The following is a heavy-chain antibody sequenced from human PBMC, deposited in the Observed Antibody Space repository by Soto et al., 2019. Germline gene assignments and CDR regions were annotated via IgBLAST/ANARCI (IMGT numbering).Heavy chain of an antibody. Sequence: GASVKVSCKASGGTFSSYAISWVRQAPGQGLEWMGGIIPIFGTANYAQKFQGRVTITADESTSTAYMELSSLRSEDTAVYYCARDEGRDGYNYFDYWGQGTLVTVSS. V-gene: IGHV1-69*13. CDR3: ARDEGRDGYNYFDY. J-gene: IGHJ4*02. CDR2: IIPIFGTA. D-gene: IGHD5-12*01. CDR1: GGTFSSYA.